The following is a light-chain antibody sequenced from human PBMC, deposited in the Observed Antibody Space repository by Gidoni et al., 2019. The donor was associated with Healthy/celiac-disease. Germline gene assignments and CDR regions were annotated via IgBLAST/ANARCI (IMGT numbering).Light chain of an antibody. V-gene: IGKV1-39*01. J-gene: IGKJ2*01. CDR3: QQSYSTPPYT. Sequence: DIQMTPYPSSLSASVGDRVTITCRASHSISSYLNWYQQQPGKAPNLLIYAASSLQSGVPSRFSGSGSSTAFTLPISSLQPEDFSTYYCQQSYSTPPYTFXQXTKLEIK. CDR2: AAS. CDR1: HSISSY.